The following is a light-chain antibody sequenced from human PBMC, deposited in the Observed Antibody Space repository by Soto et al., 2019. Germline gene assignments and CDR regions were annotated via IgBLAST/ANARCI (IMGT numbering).Light chain of an antibody. J-gene: IGKJ1*01. CDR2: KSS. V-gene: IGKV1-5*03. CDR3: QQFNTSPWT. CDR1: QSVSIW. Sequence: DNQMTQSPSTLSASEVDRVTSSCRASQSVSIWLAWYQQKPGRAPKLLIYKSSILESGVPSRFSGSGSGTEFTLTISSLQPDDFATYYCQQFNTSPWTFGQGTKVDIK.